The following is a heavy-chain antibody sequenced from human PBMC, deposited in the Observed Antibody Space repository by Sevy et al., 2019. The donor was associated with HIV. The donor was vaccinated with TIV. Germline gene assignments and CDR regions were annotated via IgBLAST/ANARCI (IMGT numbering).Heavy chain of an antibody. J-gene: IGHJ4*02. CDR1: GFTFSNAW. CDR3: TTPYALAAAGMDY. D-gene: IGHD6-13*01. Sequence: GGSLRLSCAASGFTFSNAWMSWVRQAPGKGLEWVGRIKSKTDGGTTDYAAPVKGRFTISRDNSKNTLYLQMNSLKTEDTAVYYCTTPYALAAAGMDYWGQGTLVTVSS. V-gene: IGHV3-15*01. CDR2: IKSKTDGGTT.